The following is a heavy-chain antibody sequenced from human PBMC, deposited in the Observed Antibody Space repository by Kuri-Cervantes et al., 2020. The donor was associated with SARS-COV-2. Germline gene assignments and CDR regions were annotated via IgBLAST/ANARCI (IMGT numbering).Heavy chain of an antibody. CDR1: GFTFSSYW. CDR3: AKEGGHNEIDY. D-gene: IGHD5-24*01. J-gene: IGHJ4*02. CDR2: IKQDGSEK. V-gene: IGHV3-7*03. Sequence: GGSRRLSCAASGFTFSSYWMSWVRQAPGKGLEWVANIKQDGSEKYYVDSVKGRFTISRDNSKNTLSLQMNSLRAEDTAVYYCAKEGGHNEIDYWGQGTLVTVSS.